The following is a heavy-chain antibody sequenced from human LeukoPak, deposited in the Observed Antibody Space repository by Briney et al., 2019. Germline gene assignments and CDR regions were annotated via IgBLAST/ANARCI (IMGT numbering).Heavy chain of an antibody. CDR2: IYHSGST. V-gene: IGHV4-38-2*02. D-gene: IGHD3-22*01. Sequence: SETLSLTCTVSGYSISSGYYWGWIRQPPGKGLEWIGSIYHSGSTYYNPSLKSRATISVDTSKNQFSLKLSSVTAADTAVYYCAREVDDSSGYPFDYWGQGTLVTVSS. CDR3: AREVDDSSGYPFDY. J-gene: IGHJ4*02. CDR1: GYSISSGYY.